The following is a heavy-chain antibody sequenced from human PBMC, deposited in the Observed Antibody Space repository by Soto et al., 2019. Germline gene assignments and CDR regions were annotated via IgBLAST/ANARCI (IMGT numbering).Heavy chain of an antibody. CDR2: ISGSGGST. Sequence: EVQLLESGGGLVQPGGSLRLSCAASGFTFSSYAMSWVRQAPGKGLEWVSAISGSGGSTYYADSVKGWFTISRDNSKNKLYLQMNSLKADDTALYYCAKGVAWIGEFDYRGQGTLVTVSS. V-gene: IGHV3-23*01. CDR1: GFTFSSYA. J-gene: IGHJ4*02. D-gene: IGHD3-10*01. CDR3: AKGVAWIGEFDY.